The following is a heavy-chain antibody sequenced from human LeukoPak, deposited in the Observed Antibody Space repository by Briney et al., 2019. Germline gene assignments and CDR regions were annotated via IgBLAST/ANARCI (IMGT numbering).Heavy chain of an antibody. CDR3: ARDPLRVAGTGRFFDL. CDR2: ISSSGSTI. V-gene: IGHV3-48*03. J-gene: IGHJ2*01. Sequence: PGGSLRLSCAASGFTFSSYEMNWVRQAPGKGLEWVSYISSSGSTIYYADSVKGRFTISRDNAKNFLFLQMNSLRAEDTAIYYCARDPLRVAGTGRFFDLWGRGTLVTVSS. D-gene: IGHD6-19*01. CDR1: GFTFSSYE.